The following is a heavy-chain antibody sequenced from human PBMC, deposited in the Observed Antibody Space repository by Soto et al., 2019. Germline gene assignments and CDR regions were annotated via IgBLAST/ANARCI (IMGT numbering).Heavy chain of an antibody. CDR1: GYTFIRYG. Sequence: QVQLVQSAAEVKKPGASVKVSCQASGYTFIRYGITWVRQAPGQGLEWMGWISPYNDYTIYAQKFQGRLTMTTDTATIITYMALRGLNSDDTAVYYCARGGYYDNSWGKLSHYGLDVWGQGTSVTVSS. D-gene: IGHD3-16*01. J-gene: IGHJ6*02. CDR2: ISPYNDYT. CDR3: ARGGYYDNSWGKLSHYGLDV. V-gene: IGHV1-18*01.